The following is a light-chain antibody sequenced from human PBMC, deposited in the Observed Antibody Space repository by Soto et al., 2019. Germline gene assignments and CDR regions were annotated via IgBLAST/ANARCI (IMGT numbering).Light chain of an antibody. CDR1: QSVSSSY. V-gene: IGKV3D-20*02. Sequence: EIVLKQSLGALSLSPEERATLSGRASQSVSSSYLAWYQQKPGQAPRLLIYGASSRATGIPDRFCGSGSGTDFTLTISRLEPEDFAIYYCQQRNTWPITFGQGTRLEIK. CDR2: GAS. J-gene: IGKJ5*01. CDR3: QQRNTWPIT.